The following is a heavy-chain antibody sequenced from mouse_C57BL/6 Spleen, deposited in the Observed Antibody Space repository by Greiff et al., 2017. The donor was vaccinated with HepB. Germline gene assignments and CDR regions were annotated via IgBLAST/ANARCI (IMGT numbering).Heavy chain of an antibody. CDR1: GYTFTDYY. CDR3: ARNPDYYGRGGYFDV. J-gene: IGHJ1*03. Sequence: VQLKQSGPVLVKPGASVKMSCKASGYTFTDYYMNWVKQSHGKSLEWIGVINPYNGGTSYNQKFKGKATLTVDKSSSTAYMELNSLTSEDSAVYYCARNPDYYGRGGYFDVWGTGTTVTVSS. CDR2: INPYNGGT. V-gene: IGHV1-19*01. D-gene: IGHD1-1*01.